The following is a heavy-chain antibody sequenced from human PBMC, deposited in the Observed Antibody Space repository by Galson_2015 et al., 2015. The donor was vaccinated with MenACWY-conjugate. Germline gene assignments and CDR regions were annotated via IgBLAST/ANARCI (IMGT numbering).Heavy chain of an antibody. CDR3: AAGVACGYNYYGLDV. J-gene: IGHJ6*02. CDR1: GGTFTTFG. CDR2: VIPILGEV. Sequence: SVKVSCKASGGTFTTFGISWVRQAPGQGLECVGRVIPILGEVTYAQEFQGRVTITADKSTWTAYMELSSLRSDDTAVYYCAAGVACGYNYYGLDVWGQGTTVIVSS. V-gene: IGHV1-69*04. D-gene: IGHD2-15*01.